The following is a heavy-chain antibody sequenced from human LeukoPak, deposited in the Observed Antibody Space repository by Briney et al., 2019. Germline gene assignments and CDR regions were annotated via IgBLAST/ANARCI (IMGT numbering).Heavy chain of an antibody. CDR1: GGSFSDYY. Sequence: SETLSLTCGVIGGSFSDYYYTWICQPPGKGLEWIGEIDHSGSTNYNPSLKSRVTISADTSKKQFSLNLRSVSAADTAVYYCARGGRRTYSYFSWGSPERLAVRYGMDVWGQGTTVTISS. CDR2: IDHSGST. V-gene: IGHV4-34*01. D-gene: IGHD5-18*01. CDR3: ARGGRRTYSYFSWGSPERLAVRYGMDV. J-gene: IGHJ6*02.